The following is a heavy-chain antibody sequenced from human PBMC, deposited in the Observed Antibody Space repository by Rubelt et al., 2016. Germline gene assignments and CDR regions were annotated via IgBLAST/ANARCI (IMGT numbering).Heavy chain of an antibody. Sequence: QLQLQESGPGLVKPSETLSLTCTVSGGSISSSSYYWGWIRQPPGKGLEWIGSIYYSGSTYYNPSPKSRVTISVATSKNQFYLSLSSVRAAETAVYYCAKGGLWFGESRDYWGQGTLVTVSS. CDR1: GGSISSSSYY. D-gene: IGHD3-10*01. CDR2: IYYSGST. J-gene: IGHJ4*02. CDR3: AKGGLWFGESRDY. V-gene: IGHV4-39*01.